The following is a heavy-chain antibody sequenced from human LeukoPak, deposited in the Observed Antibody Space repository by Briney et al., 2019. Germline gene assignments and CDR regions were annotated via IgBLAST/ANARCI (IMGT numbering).Heavy chain of an antibody. D-gene: IGHD3-3*01. CDR1: GGSIISSDYH. Sequence: SETLSLTCTVSGGSIISSDYHWGWVRQPPGKGLEWIGGISSSGNTYYNPSLKSRITISIDTSKNHFSLKLSSVTAADTAVYYCARLGAGPTYYDFWSGYSSFYFDYWGQGTLVTVSS. CDR3: ARLGAGPTYYDFWSGYSSFYFDY. J-gene: IGHJ4*02. V-gene: IGHV4-39*02. CDR2: ISSSGNT.